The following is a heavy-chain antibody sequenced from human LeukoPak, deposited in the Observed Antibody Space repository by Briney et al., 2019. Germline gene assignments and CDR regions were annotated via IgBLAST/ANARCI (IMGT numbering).Heavy chain of an antibody. D-gene: IGHD3-10*01. J-gene: IGHJ3*02. Sequence: TSETLSLTCAVYGGSFSGYYWSWIRQPPGKGLEWIGEINHSGSTNYNPSLKSRVTISVDTSKNQFSLKLSSVTAADTAVYYCARSDGYGLVGIWGQGTMVTVSS. CDR1: GGSFSGYY. CDR3: ARSDGYGLVGI. CDR2: INHSGST. V-gene: IGHV4-34*01.